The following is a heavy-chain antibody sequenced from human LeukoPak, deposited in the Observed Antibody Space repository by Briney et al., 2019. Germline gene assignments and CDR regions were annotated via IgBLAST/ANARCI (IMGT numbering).Heavy chain of an antibody. Sequence: GGSLRLSCAASGFTFSNYAMSWVRQAPGEGLEWVSNISGSGRGGATYYADSVKGRFTISRDNSKNTLYLQMNSLRAEDTAVYYCAKSGLNRFDYWGQGTLVTVSS. J-gene: IGHJ4*02. V-gene: IGHV3-23*01. CDR2: ISGSGRGGAT. CDR3: AKSGLNRFDY. CDR1: GFTFSNYA. D-gene: IGHD2-15*01.